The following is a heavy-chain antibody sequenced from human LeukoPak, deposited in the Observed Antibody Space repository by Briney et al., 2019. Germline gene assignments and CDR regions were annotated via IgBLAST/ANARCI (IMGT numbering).Heavy chain of an antibody. CDR1: GGSVSSSSYY. CDR2: IYYSGST. Sequence: SETLSLTCTVSGGSVSSSSYYWGWIRQPPGKGLEWIGSIYYSGSTYYNPSLKSRVTISVDTSKNQFSLKLSSVIAADTAVYYCARDCSSTSCYGDWGQGTLVTVSS. D-gene: IGHD2-2*01. V-gene: IGHV4-39*07. J-gene: IGHJ4*02. CDR3: ARDCSSTSCYGD.